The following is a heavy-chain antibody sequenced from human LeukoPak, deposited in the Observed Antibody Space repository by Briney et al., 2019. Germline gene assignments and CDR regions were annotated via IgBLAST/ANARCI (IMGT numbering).Heavy chain of an antibody. Sequence: GGSLRLSCAASGFTFSNYWMHWVRQAPGKGLVWVSRINSDGINTSYADSVKGRFTISRDNAKNTLNLQMNSLRAEDTAVYYCARGTSSSWYDPFDYWGQGTLVTVSS. CDR3: ARGTSSSWYDPFDY. V-gene: IGHV3-74*01. D-gene: IGHD6-13*01. CDR1: GFTFSNYW. CDR2: INSDGINT. J-gene: IGHJ4*02.